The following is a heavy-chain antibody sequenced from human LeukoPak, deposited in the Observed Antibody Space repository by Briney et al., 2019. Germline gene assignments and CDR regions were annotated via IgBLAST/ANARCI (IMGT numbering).Heavy chain of an antibody. J-gene: IGHJ4*02. CDR2: ISAYNGNT. CDR3: ARDPVYYGSGSYYNGAFDY. D-gene: IGHD3-10*01. Sequence: GASVKVSCKASGYTFTSYAIGWGRQAPGQGLEWMRWISAYNGNTNYTQKLQGRVTMTTDTSTTTAYMELRSLTSDDTAVYYCARDPVYYGSGSYYNGAFDYWGQGTLVTVSS. V-gene: IGHV1-18*01. CDR1: GYTFTSYA.